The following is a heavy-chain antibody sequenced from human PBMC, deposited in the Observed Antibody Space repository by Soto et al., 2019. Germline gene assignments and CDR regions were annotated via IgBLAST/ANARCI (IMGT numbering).Heavy chain of an antibody. J-gene: IGHJ4*02. CDR3: AGERGDTAATRFVKY. Sequence: QVQLQESGPGLVKPSQTLSLTCTISGGSIRSGGYYWTWIRQPPGKGLEWIGFIYFDGGTYYNPSLKSRVTMSVDESKNQFSVRLSSVTAADTAVYYCAGERGDTAATRFVKYWGQGTLVTVSS. V-gene: IGHV4-31*03. CDR1: GGSIRSGGYY. CDR2: IYFDGGT. D-gene: IGHD3-16*02.